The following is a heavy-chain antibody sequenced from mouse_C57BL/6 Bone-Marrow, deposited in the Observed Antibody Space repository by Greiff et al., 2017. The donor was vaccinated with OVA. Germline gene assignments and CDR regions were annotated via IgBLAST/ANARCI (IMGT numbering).Heavy chain of an antibody. CDR3: VVYYYGSY. V-gene: IGHV10-1*01. D-gene: IGHD1-1*01. Sequence: EVKLMESGGGLVQPKGSLTLSCAASGLRFNTYAMNWVRQATGKGLEWVARIRSKSNNYATYYADSVKDRFTISREYSESMLYLQMNNVKTEDTAMYYCVVYYYGSYWGQGTLVTVSA. CDR1: GLRFNTYA. CDR2: IRSKSNNYAT. J-gene: IGHJ3*01.